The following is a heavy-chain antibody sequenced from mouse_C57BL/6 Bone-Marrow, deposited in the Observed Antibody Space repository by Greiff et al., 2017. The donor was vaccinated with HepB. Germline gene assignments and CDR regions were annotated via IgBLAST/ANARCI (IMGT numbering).Heavy chain of an antibody. CDR2: INPNNGGT. CDR1: GYTFTDYN. J-gene: IGHJ3*01. V-gene: IGHV1-18*01. CDR3: ARRAIYYYGSSLSY. D-gene: IGHD1-1*01. Sequence: VQLQQSGPELVKPGASVKIPCKASGYTFTDYNMDWVKQSHGKSLEWIGDINPNNGGTIYNQKFKGKATLTVDKSSSTAYMELRSLTSEDTAVYYCARRAIYYYGSSLSYWGQGTLVTVSA.